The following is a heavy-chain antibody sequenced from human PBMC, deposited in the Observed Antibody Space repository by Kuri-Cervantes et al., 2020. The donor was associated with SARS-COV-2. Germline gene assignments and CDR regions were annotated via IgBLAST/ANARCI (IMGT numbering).Heavy chain of an antibody. V-gene: IGHV3-11*01. Sequence: GESLKISCTASGSIFSDYYMTWIRQAPGKGLEWVSNIGPSGTTKYYADSVKGRFTISRDNSKNTLYLQMNSLRAEDTAVYYCAKGHIYTIFGVTPYYFDYWGQGTLVTVSS. D-gene: IGHD3-3*01. CDR3: AKGHIYTIFGVTPYYFDY. CDR2: IGPSGTTK. CDR1: GSIFSDYY. J-gene: IGHJ4*02.